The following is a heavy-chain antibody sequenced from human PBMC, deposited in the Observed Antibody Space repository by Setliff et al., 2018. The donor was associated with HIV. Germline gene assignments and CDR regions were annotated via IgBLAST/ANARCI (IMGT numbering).Heavy chain of an antibody. V-gene: IGHV4-39*01. CDR2: IYYSGAT. Sequence: SETLSLTCTVSGGSININNYYWGWIRQPPGKGLEWIGSIYYSGATYYKPSLKSRVTVSLDTSKNQFSLTLTSMTATDTAVYYCARHLTGRLFDSWGQGTLVTVSS. CDR1: GGSININNYY. J-gene: IGHJ5*01. CDR3: ARHLTGRLFDS.